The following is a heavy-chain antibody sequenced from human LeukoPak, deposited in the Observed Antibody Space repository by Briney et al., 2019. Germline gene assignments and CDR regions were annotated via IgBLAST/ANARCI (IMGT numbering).Heavy chain of an antibody. V-gene: IGHV4-59*01. J-gene: IGHJ4*02. CDR1: GGSISSYY. CDR3: ARYVPRYCSSTSCLLYYFDY. D-gene: IGHD2-2*01. Sequence: SETLSLTCTVSGGSISSYYWSWVRQPPGKGLEWIGYIYYSGSTNYNPSLKSRVTTSVDTSKNQFSLKLSSVTAADTAVYYCARYVPRYCSSTSCLLYYFDYWGQGTLVTVSS. CDR2: IYYSGST.